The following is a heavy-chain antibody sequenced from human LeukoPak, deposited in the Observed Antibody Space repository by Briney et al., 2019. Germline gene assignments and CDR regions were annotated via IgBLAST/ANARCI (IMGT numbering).Heavy chain of an antibody. Sequence: PSETLSLTCAVSGGSIGSFYWTWIRQPAGKGLEWIGRIYTSGSTNYNPSLKSRVTMSVDTSKNQFSLKLSSVTAADTAVYYCAREGDGYTQGFDYWGQGTLVTVSS. CDR1: GGSIGSFY. D-gene: IGHD5-24*01. CDR2: IYTSGST. J-gene: IGHJ4*02. V-gene: IGHV4-4*07. CDR3: AREGDGYTQGFDY.